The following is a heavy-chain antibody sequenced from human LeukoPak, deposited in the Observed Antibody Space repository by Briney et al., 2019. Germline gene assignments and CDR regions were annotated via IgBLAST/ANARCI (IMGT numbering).Heavy chain of an antibody. J-gene: IGHJ4*02. CDR1: GGFVSSSSYL. CDR2: IYYSGTT. Sequence: SETLSLTCTVSGGFVSSSSYLWGWIRQPPGKGLEWIGSIYYSGTTYYNPSLKSRITISVDTSKNQFSLKLSSVTAADTAVYYCARHGGAAAAIDYWGQGTLVTVSS. D-gene: IGHD6-13*01. CDR3: ARHGGAAAAIDY. V-gene: IGHV4-39*01.